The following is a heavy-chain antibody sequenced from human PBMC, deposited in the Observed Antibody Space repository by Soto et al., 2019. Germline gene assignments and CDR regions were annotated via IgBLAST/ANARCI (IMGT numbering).Heavy chain of an antibody. D-gene: IGHD6-6*01. J-gene: IGHJ4*02. Sequence: SETLSLTCAVYGGSFSGYYWSWIRQPPGKGLEWIGEINHSGSTNYNPSLKSRVTISVDTSKNQFSLKLSSVTAADTAVYYCARGPIAARRNGDFDYWGQGTLVTVSS. V-gene: IGHV4-34*01. CDR2: INHSGST. CDR3: ARGPIAARRNGDFDY. CDR1: GGSFSGYY.